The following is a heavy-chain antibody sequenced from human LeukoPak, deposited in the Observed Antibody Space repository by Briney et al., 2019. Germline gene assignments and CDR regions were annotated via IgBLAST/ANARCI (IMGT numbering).Heavy chain of an antibody. CDR1: GGSISSYY. CDR2: IHTSGST. J-gene: IGHJ4*02. Sequence: PSQTLSLTCAVSGGSISSYYWSWIRQPAGRGLEWIGRIHTSGSTNYNPSLKSRLTMSVDTSKNQFSLKLTSVTAADTAVYHCARDSGSGWYDYWGQGTLVTVSS. D-gene: IGHD6-19*01. CDR3: ARDSGSGWYDY. V-gene: IGHV4-4*07.